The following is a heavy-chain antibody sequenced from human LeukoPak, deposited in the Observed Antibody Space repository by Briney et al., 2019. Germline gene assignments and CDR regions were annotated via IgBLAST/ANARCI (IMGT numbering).Heavy chain of an antibody. V-gene: IGHV3-30-3*01. Sequence: PGGSLRLSCAASGFTFSSYWMHWVRQAPGKGLEWVAVILYDGSNKYYADSVKGRFTISRDNSKNTLYMDMSSLRAEDTAAYYCARPTTASTIYEYYFDYWGQGTLVTVSS. CDR2: ILYDGSNK. CDR1: GFTFSSYW. CDR3: ARPTTASTIYEYYFDY. D-gene: IGHD4-11*01. J-gene: IGHJ4*02.